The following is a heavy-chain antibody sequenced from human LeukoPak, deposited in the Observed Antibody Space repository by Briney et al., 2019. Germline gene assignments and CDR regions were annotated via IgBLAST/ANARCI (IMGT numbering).Heavy chain of an antibody. V-gene: IGHV4-38-2*02. J-gene: IGHJ4*02. CDR1: GYSFSSGYY. D-gene: IGHD5-24*01. CDR2: MYHSGST. Sequence: SETLSLTCSVSGYSFSSGYYWGWIRQPPGKGLEWIASMYHSGSTYYNPSLKSRVTISLDMSKNQFSLKLNSVTAADTAVYYCTRERPRDGNNPPVDHWGQGTLVTVSS. CDR3: TRERPRDGNNPPVDH.